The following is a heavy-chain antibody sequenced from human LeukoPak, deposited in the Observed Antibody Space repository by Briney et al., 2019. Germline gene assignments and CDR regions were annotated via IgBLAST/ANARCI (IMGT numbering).Heavy chain of an antibody. Sequence: PSETLSLTCAVYGGSFSGYYWSWIRQPPGKGLEWIGEINHSGSTNYNPSLKSRVTISVDTSKNQFSLKLTSVTAADTAVYYCARGLGYDFWNGYYAQDYWGQGTLVTVSS. CDR3: ARGLGYDFWNGYYAQDY. V-gene: IGHV4-34*01. CDR1: GGSFSGYY. D-gene: IGHD3-3*01. CDR2: INHSGST. J-gene: IGHJ4*02.